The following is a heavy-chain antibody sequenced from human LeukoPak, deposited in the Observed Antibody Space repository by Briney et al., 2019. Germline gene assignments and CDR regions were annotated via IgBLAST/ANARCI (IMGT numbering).Heavy chain of an antibody. Sequence: SGTLSLTCTVSGGSISSYYWSWIRQPPGKGLEWIGYIYYTGSTNYNPSLKSRVTISVDTSKNQLSLKLSSVTAADTAVYYCARKQLAGNWYFDLWGRGTLVTVSS. CDR3: ARKQLAGNWYFDL. V-gene: IGHV4-59*01. J-gene: IGHJ2*01. D-gene: IGHD6-13*01. CDR1: GGSISSYY. CDR2: IYYTGST.